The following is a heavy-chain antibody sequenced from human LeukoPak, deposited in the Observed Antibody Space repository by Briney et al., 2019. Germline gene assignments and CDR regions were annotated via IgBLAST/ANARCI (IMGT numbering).Heavy chain of an antibody. D-gene: IGHD1-26*01. CDR1: GGSISSGGYY. J-gene: IGHJ4*02. V-gene: IGHV4-31*03. CDR3: ARDDGSYSFDY. CDR2: IYYSGST. Sequence: SETLSLACTVSGGSISSGGYYWSWIRQHPGKGLEWIGYIYYSGSTYYNPSLKSRVTISVDTSKNQFSLKLSSVTAADTAVYYCARDDGSYSFDYWGQGTLVTVSS.